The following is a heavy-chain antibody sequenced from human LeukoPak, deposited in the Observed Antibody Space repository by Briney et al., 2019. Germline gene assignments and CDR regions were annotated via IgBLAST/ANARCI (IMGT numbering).Heavy chain of an antibody. D-gene: IGHD4-11*01. Sequence: ASVKVSCKASGGTFSSYAISWVRQAPGQGLEWMGGIIPIFGTANYAQKFQGRVTITADESTSTAYMELSSLRSEDTAVYYCARFVTTSLYFDYWGQGTLVTVSS. CDR2: IIPIFGTA. CDR1: GGTFSSYA. CDR3: ARFVTTSLYFDY. V-gene: IGHV1-69*13. J-gene: IGHJ4*02.